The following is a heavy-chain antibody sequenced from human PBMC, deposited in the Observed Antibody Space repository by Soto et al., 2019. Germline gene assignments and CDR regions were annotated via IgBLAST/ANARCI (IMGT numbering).Heavy chain of an antibody. D-gene: IGHD6-19*01. CDR3: ARKWGTYSSASLDY. J-gene: IGHJ4*02. CDR2: MSYDGTNE. CDR1: GFSFTHYT. V-gene: IGHV3-30*04. Sequence: PGGSLRLSCAASGFSFTHYTINWVRQAPGKGLEWVAVMSYDGTNEYYADSVKGRFTISRDNSKSTVYSQMNSLTPEDTALYYCARKWGTYSSASLDYWGLGTLVTVSS.